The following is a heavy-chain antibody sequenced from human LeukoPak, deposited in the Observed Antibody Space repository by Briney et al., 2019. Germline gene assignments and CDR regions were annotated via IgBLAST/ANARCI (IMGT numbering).Heavy chain of an antibody. Sequence: SETLSLTCTVSGGSMSSSSYYWGWIRQPPGKGLEWIGSIYYSGSTYYNPSLKSRVTTSVDTSKNQFSLKLSSVTAADTAVYYCARYSSSWYSSGFDYWGQGTLVTVSS. D-gene: IGHD6-13*01. J-gene: IGHJ4*02. V-gene: IGHV4-39*01. CDR2: IYYSGST. CDR1: GGSMSSSSYY. CDR3: ARYSSSWYSSGFDY.